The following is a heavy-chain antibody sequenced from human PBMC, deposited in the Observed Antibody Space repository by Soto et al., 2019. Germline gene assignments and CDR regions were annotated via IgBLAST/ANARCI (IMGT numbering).Heavy chain of an antibody. CDR1: GYTFTSYG. V-gene: IGHV1-18*01. CDR3: ARLAVVVPAAQYAGFDY. D-gene: IGHD2-2*01. J-gene: IGHJ4*02. Sequence: GASVKVSCKASGYTFTSYGISWVRQAPGQGLEWMGWISAYNGNTNYAQKLQGRVTMTTDTSTSTAYMELRSLRSDDTAVYYCARLAVVVPAAQYAGFDYWGQGTLVTVSS. CDR2: ISAYNGNT.